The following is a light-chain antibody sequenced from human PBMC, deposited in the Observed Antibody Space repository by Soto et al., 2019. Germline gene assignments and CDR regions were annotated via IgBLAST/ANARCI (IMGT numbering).Light chain of an antibody. Sequence: QSVLTQPASVSASPGHSITIACTGTSGDIGSYNRVSWYQQHPLKAPKLVIYEVTDRPSGVSNRFSGSKSGNTASLTISWLKAEDEAEYYCSSYSNINTRACVFGTGTKVTVL. V-gene: IGLV2-14*01. CDR2: EVT. CDR3: SSYSNINTRACV. J-gene: IGLJ1*01. CDR1: SGDIGSYNR.